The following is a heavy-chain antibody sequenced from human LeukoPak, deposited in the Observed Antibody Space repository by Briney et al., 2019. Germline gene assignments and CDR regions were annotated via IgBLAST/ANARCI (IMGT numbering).Heavy chain of an antibody. J-gene: IGHJ3*01. D-gene: IGHD2-21*01. CDR2: VSAYDGNT. V-gene: IGHV1-18*01. CDR3: VRERYRSEVIAGAFDF. CDR1: GYTFTSYG. Sequence: ASVKVSCKASGYTFTSYGVTWVRQAPGQGHEWMGWVSAYDGNTNNAHKLHGRVTMTTDTSTSTASLELRSLRSTDTAVYYCVRERYRSEVIAGAFDFWGEGTMVTVSS.